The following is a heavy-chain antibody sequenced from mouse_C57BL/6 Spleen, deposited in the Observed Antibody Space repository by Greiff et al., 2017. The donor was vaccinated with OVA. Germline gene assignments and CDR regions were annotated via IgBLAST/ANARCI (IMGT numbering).Heavy chain of an antibody. D-gene: IGHD2-2*01. Sequence: QVQLQQSGPELVKPGASVKISCKASGYAFSSSWMNWVKQRPGKGLEWIGRIYPGDGDTNYNGKFKGKATLTADKSSSTAYMQLSSLTSEDSAVYFCARGVTTRTWFAYWGQGTLVTVSA. CDR3: ARGVTTRTWFAY. CDR2: IYPGDGDT. J-gene: IGHJ3*01. V-gene: IGHV1-82*01. CDR1: GYAFSSSW.